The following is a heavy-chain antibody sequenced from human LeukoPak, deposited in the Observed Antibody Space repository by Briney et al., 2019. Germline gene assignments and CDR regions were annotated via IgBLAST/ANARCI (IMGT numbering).Heavy chain of an antibody. V-gene: IGHV1-69*13. J-gene: IGHJ4*02. Sequence: GAPVKVSCKASGGTFSSYAISWVRQAPGQGLEWMGGIIPIFGTANYAQKFQGRVTITADESTSTAYMELSSLRSEDTAVYYCARGDSGSYLTDYWGQGTLVTVSS. D-gene: IGHD1-26*01. CDR2: IIPIFGTA. CDR1: GGTFSSYA. CDR3: ARGDSGSYLTDY.